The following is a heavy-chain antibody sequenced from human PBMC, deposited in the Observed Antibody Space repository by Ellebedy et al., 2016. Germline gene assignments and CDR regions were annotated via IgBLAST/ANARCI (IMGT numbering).Heavy chain of an antibody. CDR3: ARWSGSRPSYYMDV. CDR1: GFTFSGYG. V-gene: IGHV3-33*01. D-gene: IGHD3-3*01. CDR2: IWDDGNRK. J-gene: IGHJ6*03. Sequence: GGSLRLXXEASGFTFSGYGMHWVRQAPGKGLECVAVIWDDGNRKYHADSVKGRFTISRDDSKNTLYLEMNSLRAEDTAVYYCARWSGSRPSYYMDVWGKGTTVTVSS.